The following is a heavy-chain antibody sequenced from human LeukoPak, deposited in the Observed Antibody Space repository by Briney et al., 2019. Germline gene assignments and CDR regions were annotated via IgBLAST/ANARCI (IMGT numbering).Heavy chain of an antibody. CDR3: ASREQLLWFGESPFDY. CDR2: INHSGST. V-gene: IGHV4-34*01. J-gene: IGHJ4*02. D-gene: IGHD3-10*01. CDR1: GGSFSGYY. Sequence: MTSETLSLTCAVYGGSFSGYYWSWIRQPPGKGLEWIGEINHSGSTNYNPSLKSRVTISVDKSKNQFSLKLSSVTAADTAVYYCASREQLLWFGESPFDYWGQGTLVTVSS.